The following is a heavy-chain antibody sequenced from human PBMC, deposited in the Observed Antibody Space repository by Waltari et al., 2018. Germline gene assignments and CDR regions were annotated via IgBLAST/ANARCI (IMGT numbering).Heavy chain of an antibody. Sequence: ETQLVQSGGGLVQPGGSLILSCEASGFVLTNYWMTWVRQAPGQGLEWVANIYLDGRGRYYADSVKGRFTISRDNAKNSVYLQMSSLRVEDTAVYYCARDLPHGYFDVWGRGALVVVSS. CDR2: IYLDGRGR. V-gene: IGHV3-7*01. CDR3: ARDLPHGYFDV. D-gene: IGHD6-25*01. CDR1: GFVLTNYW. J-gene: IGHJ2*01.